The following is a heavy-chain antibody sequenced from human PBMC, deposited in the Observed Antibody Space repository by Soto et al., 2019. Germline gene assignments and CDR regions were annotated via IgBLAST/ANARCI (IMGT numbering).Heavy chain of an antibody. CDR1: GFTFSSYW. CDR2: INSDGSST. J-gene: IGHJ5*02. Sequence: PGGSLRLSCAASGFTFSSYWMHWVRQAPGKGLVWVSRINSDGSSTSYADSVKGRFTISRDNAKNTLYLQMNSLRAEDTAVHYCAREKKQQLVPNWFDPWGQGTLVTVSS. V-gene: IGHV3-74*01. D-gene: IGHD6-13*01. CDR3: AREKKQQLVPNWFDP.